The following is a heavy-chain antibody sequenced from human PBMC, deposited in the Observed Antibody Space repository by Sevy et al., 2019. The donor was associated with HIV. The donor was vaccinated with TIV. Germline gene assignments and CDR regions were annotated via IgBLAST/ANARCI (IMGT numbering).Heavy chain of an antibody. D-gene: IGHD2-15*01. CDR2: FYDTGSA. V-gene: IGHV4-39*01. CDR3: ARHRAYCSDGSCYSPWYFNL. Sequence: SETLSLTCTVSGGSISSSPYYWSWIRQPPGKGLEWIGSFYDTGSAYYNPSLKSRVTISVDTSKNQFSLRLSSVTAADTALYYCARHRAYCSDGSCYSPWYFNLWGRVTLVTVSS. J-gene: IGHJ2*01. CDR1: GGSISSSPYY.